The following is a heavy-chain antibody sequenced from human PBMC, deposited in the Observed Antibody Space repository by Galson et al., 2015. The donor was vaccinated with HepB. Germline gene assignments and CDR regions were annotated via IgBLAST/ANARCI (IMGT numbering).Heavy chain of an antibody. CDR1: GFTFSRHA. V-gene: IGHV3-30*07. CDR2: ISSDYTSK. J-gene: IGHJ4*02. Sequence: SLRLSCAVSGFTFSRHAFHWVRQAPGRGLEWVALISSDYTSKFYADSVMGRLTISRDNSKDTVYLQMNSLRDEDTAVYYCASDCDGSGSFYNMLGYWGQGTMVTASS. CDR3: ASDCDGSGSFYNMLGY. D-gene: IGHD3-10*01.